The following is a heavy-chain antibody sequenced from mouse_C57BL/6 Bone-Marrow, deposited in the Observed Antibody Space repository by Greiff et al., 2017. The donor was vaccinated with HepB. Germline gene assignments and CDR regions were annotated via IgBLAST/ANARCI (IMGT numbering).Heavy chain of an antibody. CDR3: ARREGGSSAWFAY. V-gene: IGHV5-17*01. CDR2: ISSGSSTI. D-gene: IGHD1-1*01. Sequence: EVKLVESGGGLVKPGGSLKLSCAASGFTFSDYGMHWVRQAPEKGLEWVAYISSGSSTIYYADTVKGRFTISRDNAKNTLFLQMTSLRSEDTAMYYCARREGGSSAWFAYWGQGTLVTVSA. J-gene: IGHJ3*01. CDR1: GFTFSDYG.